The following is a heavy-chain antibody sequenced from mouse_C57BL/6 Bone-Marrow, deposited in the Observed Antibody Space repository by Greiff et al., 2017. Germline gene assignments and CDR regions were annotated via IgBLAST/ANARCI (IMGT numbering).Heavy chain of an antibody. V-gene: IGHV1-69*01. Sequence: QVQLKQPGAELVMPGASVKLSCKASGYTFTSYWMHWVKQRPGQGLEWIGEIDPSDSYTNYNQKFKGKSTLTVDKSSSTAYMQLSSLTSEDSAVYYCARPAYYNNFYAMDYWGQGTSVTVSS. CDR2: IDPSDSYT. J-gene: IGHJ4*01. CDR3: ARPAYYNNFYAMDY. CDR1: GYTFTSYW. D-gene: IGHD2-5*01.